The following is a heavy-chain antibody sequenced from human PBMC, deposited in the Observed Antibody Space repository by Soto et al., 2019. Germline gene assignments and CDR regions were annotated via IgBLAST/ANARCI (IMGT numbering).Heavy chain of an antibody. D-gene: IGHD2-15*01. Sequence: EVQLVESGGGLVQPGGSLGLSCAASGFTFRTYWMNWVRQAPGKGLEGVANIKQDGSEKYYVDSVKGRFTISRDNAKNSLYLQMNSLRAEDTAVYYCARDWGYCSGGACYTVLDFWGQGILVTVSS. J-gene: IGHJ4*02. CDR3: ARDWGYCSGGACYTVLDF. CDR1: GFTFRTYW. CDR2: IKQDGSEK. V-gene: IGHV3-7*01.